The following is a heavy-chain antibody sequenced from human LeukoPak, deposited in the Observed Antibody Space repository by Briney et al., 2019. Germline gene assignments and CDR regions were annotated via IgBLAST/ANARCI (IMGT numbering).Heavy chain of an antibody. Sequence: GSSVKVSCKASGGTFSSYAISWVRQAPGQGLEWMGRIIPIFGTANYAQKFQGRVTITTDESTSTAYMELSSLRSEDTAVYYCARFDIGSKYSSGWLNAFDIWGQGTMVTVSS. CDR2: IIPIFGTA. V-gene: IGHV1-69*05. D-gene: IGHD6-19*01. CDR1: GGTFSSYA. CDR3: ARFDIGSKYSSGWLNAFDI. J-gene: IGHJ3*02.